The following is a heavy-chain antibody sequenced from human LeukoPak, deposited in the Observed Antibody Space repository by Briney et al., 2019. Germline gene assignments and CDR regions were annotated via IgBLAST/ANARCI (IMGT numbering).Heavy chain of an antibody. CDR2: IRSKANSYAT. V-gene: IGHV3-73*01. CDR1: GFTFSGSA. D-gene: IGHD6-19*01. CDR3: AKDLEPQWLVPADY. Sequence: GGSLRLSCAASGFTFSGSAMHWVRQASGKGLEWVGRIRSKANSYATAYAASVKGRFTISRDDSKNTAYLQMNSLRAEDTAVYYCAKDLEPQWLVPADYWGQGTLVTVSS. J-gene: IGHJ4*02.